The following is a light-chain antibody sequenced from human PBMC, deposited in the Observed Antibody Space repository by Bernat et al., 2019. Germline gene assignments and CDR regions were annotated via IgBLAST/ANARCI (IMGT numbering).Light chain of an antibody. CDR2: YDS. V-gene: IGLV3-21*04. Sequence: SYVLTQPPSVSVAPGKTARITCGGNNIGSKSVHWYQQKPGQAPVLVIYYDSDRPSGIPERFSGSNSGNTATLTISRVEAGDEPDYYCQVWDSSSDHPYVFGTGTKVTVL. CDR1: NIGSKS. J-gene: IGLJ1*01. CDR3: QVWDSSSDHPYV.